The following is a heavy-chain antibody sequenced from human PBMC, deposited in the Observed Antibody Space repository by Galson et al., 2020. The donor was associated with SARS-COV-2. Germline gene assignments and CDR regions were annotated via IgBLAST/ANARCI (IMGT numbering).Heavy chain of an antibody. V-gene: IGHV3-11*01. CDR1: GFTFSDYY. CDR2: ISSSGSTI. J-gene: IGHJ6*03. Sequence: GESLKISCAASGFTFSDYYMSWIRQAPGKGLEWVSYISSSGSTIYYADSVKGRFTISRDNAKNSLYLQMNSLRAEDTAVYYCARVKFRSTSFFVPYYYMDVWGKGTTVTVSS. D-gene: IGHD2-2*01. CDR3: ARVKFRSTSFFVPYYYMDV.